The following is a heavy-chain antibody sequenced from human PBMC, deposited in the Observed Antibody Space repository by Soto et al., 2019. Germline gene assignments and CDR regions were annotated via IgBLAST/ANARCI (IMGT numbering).Heavy chain of an antibody. V-gene: IGHV1-46*01. CDR3: AAYCSGGSCYPRAFDI. CDR2: FNPSGGST. Sequence: ASAKFSYKPSRYTCTNYYMHCVRQPPAQGLGWMGIFNPSGGSTSYAQKFQGRVTMTRDTSTSTVYMEVSSLRYEDTAVYYCAAYCSGGSCYPRAFDIWGQGTMVTVSS. CDR1: RYTCTNYY. D-gene: IGHD2-15*01. J-gene: IGHJ3*02.